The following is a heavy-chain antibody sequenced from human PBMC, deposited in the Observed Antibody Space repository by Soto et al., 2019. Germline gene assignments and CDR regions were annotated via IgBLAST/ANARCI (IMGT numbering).Heavy chain of an antibody. CDR2: IIPIFGTA. CDR3: ARDRRMGSSGYSIDY. Sequence: ASVKVSCKASGGTFSSYAISWVRQAPGQGLEWMGGIIPIFGTANYAQKFQGRVTITADESTSTAYMELSSLRSEDTAVYYCARDRRMGSSGYSIDYWGQGTLVTVSS. J-gene: IGHJ4*02. CDR1: GGTFSSYA. V-gene: IGHV1-69*13. D-gene: IGHD3-22*01.